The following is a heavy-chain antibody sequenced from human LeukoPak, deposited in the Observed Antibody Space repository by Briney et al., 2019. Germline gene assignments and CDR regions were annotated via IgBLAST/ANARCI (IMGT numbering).Heavy chain of an antibody. CDR3: ATRHGWPTLRGAFDI. V-gene: IGHV1-24*01. CDR1: GYTLTELS. CDR2: FDPEDGGT. J-gene: IGHJ3*02. Sequence: ASVKVSCKVSGYTLTELSMHWVRQAPGKGLEWMGGFDPEDGGTIYAQKFQGRVTMTEDTSTDTAYMELSSLRSEDTAVYYCATRHGWPTLRGAFDIWGQGTMVTVSS. D-gene: IGHD2-15*01.